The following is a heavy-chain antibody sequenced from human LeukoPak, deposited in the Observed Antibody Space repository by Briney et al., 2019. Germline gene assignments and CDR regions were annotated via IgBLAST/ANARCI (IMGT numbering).Heavy chain of an antibody. Sequence: PGRSLRLSCATSGFTFSSYAMYWVRQAPGKGLEWVAVFSYDGSYKYYSDSVKGRFTISRDNSKATVYLQMNSLRVEDTALYYCAKDLGRYRNNYFDYWGQGTLVTVSS. CDR2: FSYDGSYK. V-gene: IGHV3-30*04. J-gene: IGHJ4*02. CDR3: AKDLGRYRNNYFDY. D-gene: IGHD1-26*01. CDR1: GFTFSSYA.